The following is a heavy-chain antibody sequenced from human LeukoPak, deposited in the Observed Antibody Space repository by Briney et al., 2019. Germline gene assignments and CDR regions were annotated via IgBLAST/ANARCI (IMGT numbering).Heavy chain of an antibody. D-gene: IGHD3-10*01. CDR3: ARGSLTMVRASYFDY. J-gene: IGHJ4*02. CDR2: IYHSGST. CDR1: GGSLSNSNW. Sequence: PSETLSLTCAVSGGSLSNSNWWSWVRQPPGKGLAWIGEIYHSGSTNYNPSLKSRVTISVDKSTNQFSLKLSSVTAADTAVFYCARGSLTMVRASYFDYWGQGTLVTVSS. V-gene: IGHV4-4*02.